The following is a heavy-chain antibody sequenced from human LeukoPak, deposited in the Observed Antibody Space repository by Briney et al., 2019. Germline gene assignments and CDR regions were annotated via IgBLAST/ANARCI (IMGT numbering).Heavy chain of an antibody. D-gene: IGHD3-16*02. J-gene: IGHJ3*02. V-gene: IGHV4-39*07. CDR1: GGSISSSSYY. CDR3: ARDHPMITFGGVIVIPTSGDAFDI. CDR2: IYYSGST. Sequence: NPSETLSLTCTVSGGSISSSSYYWGWIRQPPGKGLEWIGSIYYSGSTYYNPSLKSRVTISVDTSKNQFSLKLSSVTAADTAVYYCARDHPMITFGGVIVIPTSGDAFDIWGQGTMVTVSS.